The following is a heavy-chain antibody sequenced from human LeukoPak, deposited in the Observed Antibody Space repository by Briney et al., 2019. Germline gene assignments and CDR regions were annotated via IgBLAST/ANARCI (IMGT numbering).Heavy chain of an antibody. J-gene: IGHJ6*03. CDR3: ARGLRDEDRHYNYYYMDV. CDR1: GASISGYY. D-gene: IGHD2-21*01. CDR2: FYTSGSA. Sequence: SESLSLTCTASGASISGYYWSWIRQPPGKELEWIGYFYTSGSAHYNPSLRSRVTMSVDTSKNQFSLKLSSVTAADTAVYYCARGLRDEDRHYNYYYMDVWGKGTTVTVSS. V-gene: IGHV4-4*09.